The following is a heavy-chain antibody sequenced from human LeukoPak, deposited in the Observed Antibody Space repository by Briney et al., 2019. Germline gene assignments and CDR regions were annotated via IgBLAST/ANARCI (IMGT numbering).Heavy chain of an antibody. CDR1: GGTFSSYA. CDR2: IIPIFGTA. Sequence: SVKVSCKASGGTFSSYAISWVRQAPGQGLEWMGGIIPIFGTANYAQKFQGRVTITADESTSAAYMELSSLRSEDTAVYYCASATTVVTLFDYWGQGTLVTVSS. D-gene: IGHD4-23*01. J-gene: IGHJ4*02. V-gene: IGHV1-69*13. CDR3: ASATTVVTLFDY.